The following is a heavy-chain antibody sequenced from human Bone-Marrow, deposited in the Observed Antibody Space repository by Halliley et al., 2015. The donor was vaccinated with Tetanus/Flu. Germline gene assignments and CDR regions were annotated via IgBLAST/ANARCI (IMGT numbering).Heavy chain of an antibody. J-gene: IGHJ4*02. CDR2: VFDSGSP. CDR3: TGGSGWTAEN. Sequence: KGLGWFANVFDSGSPNYNPSLKGRVTVSLDTSKSPFSLKLSSVTAADTAVYYCTGGSGWTAENWGQGTLVTVSS. D-gene: IGHD6-19*01. V-gene: IGHV4-59*01.